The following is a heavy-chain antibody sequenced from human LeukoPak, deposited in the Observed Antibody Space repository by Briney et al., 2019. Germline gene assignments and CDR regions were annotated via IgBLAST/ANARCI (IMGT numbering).Heavy chain of an antibody. D-gene: IGHD3-22*01. Sequence: ASVKVSCKASGYTFTGYYMHWVRQAPGQGLEWMGWINPNSGGTNYAQKFQGRVTMTRDTSISTAYMELSRLRSDDTAVYYCARESGSVGFFFGWGRGTLVTVSS. V-gene: IGHV1-2*02. CDR3: ARESGSVGFFFG. J-gene: IGHJ4*02. CDR1: GYTFTGYY. CDR2: INPNSGGT.